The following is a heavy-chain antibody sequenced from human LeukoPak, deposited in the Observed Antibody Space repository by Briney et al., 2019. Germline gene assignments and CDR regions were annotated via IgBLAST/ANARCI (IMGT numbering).Heavy chain of an antibody. CDR1: GFTFSGYA. CDR2: IRGSGGST. D-gene: IGHD3-22*01. Sequence: PGGSLRLSCAASGFTFSGYAMSWVRQAPGKGLEWVSVIRGSGGSTYYADSVKGRFTISRDNSKNTLYLQMNSLRAEDTAVYYCAKDGNYYDRSGYSDWGQGTLVTVSS. V-gene: IGHV3-23*01. CDR3: AKDGNYYDRSGYSD. J-gene: IGHJ4*02.